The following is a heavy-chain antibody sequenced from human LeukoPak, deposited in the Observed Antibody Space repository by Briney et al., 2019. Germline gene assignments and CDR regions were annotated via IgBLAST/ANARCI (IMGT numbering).Heavy chain of an antibody. J-gene: IGHJ4*02. CDR2: ISSSSTTI. CDR1: GFTVSSNY. V-gene: IGHV3-48*01. Sequence: GGSLRLSCAASGFTVSSNYMSWVRQAPGKGLEWVSFISSSSTTIYYADSVKGRFTISRDNAKNSLYLQMNSLRAEDTAVYYCARDRGYYFDYWGQGTLVTVSS. CDR3: ARDRGYYFDY.